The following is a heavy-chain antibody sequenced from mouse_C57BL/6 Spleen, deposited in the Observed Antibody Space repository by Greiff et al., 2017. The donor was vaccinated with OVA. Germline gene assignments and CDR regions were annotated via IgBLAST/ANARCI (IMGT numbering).Heavy chain of an antibody. V-gene: IGHV1-18*01. CDR2: INPNNGGT. CDR3: ARHGYDYDGAWFAY. CDR1: GYTFTDYN. J-gene: IGHJ3*01. Sequence: EVQLQQSGPELVKPGASVKIPCKASGYTFTDYNMDWVKQSHGKSLEWIGDINPNNGGTIYNQKFKGKATLTVDKSSSTAYMELRSLTSEDTAVYYCARHGYDYDGAWFAYWGQGTLVTVSA. D-gene: IGHD2-4*01.